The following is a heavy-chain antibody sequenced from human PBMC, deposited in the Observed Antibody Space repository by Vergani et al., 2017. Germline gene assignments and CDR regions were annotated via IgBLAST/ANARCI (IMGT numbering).Heavy chain of an antibody. J-gene: IGHJ4*02. D-gene: IGHD2-2*02. CDR2: IYTSGST. CDR1: GSSISSGPYS. CDR3: ARVYSPDYCSNTNCYTFDY. V-gene: IGHV4-61*02. Sequence: QMQLQESGPGLVKPSQTLSLTCSVSGSSISSGPYSWNWIRQPAGRGLEWIGRIYTSGSTDYNPSLQSRVTLSVDTSKNQFSLKLTSVTAADTAVYYCARVYSPDYCSNTNCYTFDYWGQGTLVTVSS.